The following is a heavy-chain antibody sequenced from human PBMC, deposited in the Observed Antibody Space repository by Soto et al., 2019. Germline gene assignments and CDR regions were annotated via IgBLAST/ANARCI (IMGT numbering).Heavy chain of an antibody. V-gene: IGHV1-46*01. CDR2: INPSGGST. D-gene: IGHD1-1*01. CDR1: GYTFTSYY. Sequence: ASVKVSCKASGYTFTSYYMHWVRQAPGQGLEWMEIINPSGGSTSYAQKFQGWVTMTRDTSISTAYMELSRLRSDDTAVYYCARGTEGPRAFDIWGQGTMVTVSS. J-gene: IGHJ3*02. CDR3: ARGTEGPRAFDI.